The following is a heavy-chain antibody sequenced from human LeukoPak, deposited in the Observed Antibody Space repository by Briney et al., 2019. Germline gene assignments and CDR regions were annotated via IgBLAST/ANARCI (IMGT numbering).Heavy chain of an antibody. CDR3: AKGARKWELYDAFDI. CDR1: GFTFSSYG. J-gene: IGHJ3*02. V-gene: IGHV3-30*18. CDR2: ISYDGSNK. Sequence: PGGSLRLSCAASGFTFSSYGMHWVRQAPGKGLEWVAVISYDGSNKYYADSVKGRFTVSRDNSKNTLYLQMNSLRAEDTAVYYCAKGARKWELYDAFDIWGQGTMVTVSS. D-gene: IGHD1-26*01.